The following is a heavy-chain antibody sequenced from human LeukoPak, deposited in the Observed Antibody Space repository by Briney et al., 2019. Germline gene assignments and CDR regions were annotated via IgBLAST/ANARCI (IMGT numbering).Heavy chain of an antibody. V-gene: IGHV3-7*01. D-gene: IGHD4-11*01. J-gene: IGHJ4*02. CDR3: LREGLPYSGDH. CDR2: IKGDGSEI. Sequence: TGGSLRLSCAASGFSFSTYWMRWARQTPGKGLEWVANIKGDGSEINYVDSVKGRFTISRDNAKNSLSLQMNSLTADDSGVYYCLREGLPYSGDHWGQGTLVTVSS. CDR1: GFSFSTYW.